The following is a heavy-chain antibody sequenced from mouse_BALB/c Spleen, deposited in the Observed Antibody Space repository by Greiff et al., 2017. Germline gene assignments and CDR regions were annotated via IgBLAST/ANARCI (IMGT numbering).Heavy chain of an antibody. CDR2: IWGDGST. D-gene: IGHD2-1*01. V-gene: IGHV2-6-7*01. CDR1: GFSLTGYG. J-gene: IGHJ1*01. CDR3: ASYGNFWYFDV. Sequence: VQLQQSGPGLVAPSQSLSITCTVSGFSLTGYGVNWVRQPPGKGLEWLGMIWGDGSTDYNSALKSRLSISKDNSKSQVFLKMNSLQTDDTARYYCASYGNFWYFDVWGAGTTVTVSS.